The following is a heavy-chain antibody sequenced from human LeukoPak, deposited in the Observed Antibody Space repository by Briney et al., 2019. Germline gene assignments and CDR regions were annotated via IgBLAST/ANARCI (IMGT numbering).Heavy chain of an antibody. Sequence: SETLSLTCAVYGGSFSGYYWSWIRQPPGKGLEWIGEINHSGSTNYNPSLKSRVTISVDTSKNQFSLKLSSVTAADTAVYYCARHPTGYSSSVFDYWGQGTPVTVSS. CDR2: INHSGST. CDR1: GGSFSGYY. V-gene: IGHV4-34*01. CDR3: ARHPTGYSSSVFDY. J-gene: IGHJ4*02. D-gene: IGHD6-6*01.